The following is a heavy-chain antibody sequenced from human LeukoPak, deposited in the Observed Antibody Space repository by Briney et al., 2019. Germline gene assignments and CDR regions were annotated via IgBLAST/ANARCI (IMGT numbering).Heavy chain of an antibody. J-gene: IGHJ5*02. D-gene: IGHD6-13*01. V-gene: IGHV3-7*01. CDR2: IKEDGSQE. Sequence: GGSLRLSCAVSGFNFTRYWMSWVRQAPGKGLEWVANIKEDGSQEYYLDSVEGRFTISRDNAKNSLYLQMNSLRAEDTAVYYCARGYSSSWYDWFLINWFDPWGQGTLVTVSS. CDR1: GFNFTRYW. CDR3: ARGYSSSWYDWFLINWFDP.